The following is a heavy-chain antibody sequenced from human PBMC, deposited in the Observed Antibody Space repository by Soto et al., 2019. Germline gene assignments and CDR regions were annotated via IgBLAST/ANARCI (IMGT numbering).Heavy chain of an antibody. CDR3: ARDGAVAGGSYYYGMDV. CDR1: GFTFSDYY. D-gene: IGHD6-19*01. Sequence: QVQRVESGGGLVKPGGSLGLSCAASGFTFSDYYMSWIRQAPGKGLEWVSYISSSSSYTNYADSVKGRFTISRDNAKNSLYLQMNSLRAEDTAVYYCARDGAVAGGSYYYGMDVWGQGTTVTVSS. J-gene: IGHJ6*02. V-gene: IGHV3-11*06. CDR2: ISSSSSYT.